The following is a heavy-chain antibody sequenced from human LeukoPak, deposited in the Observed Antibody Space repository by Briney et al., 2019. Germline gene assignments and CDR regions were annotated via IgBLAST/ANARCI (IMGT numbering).Heavy chain of an antibody. V-gene: IGHV1-46*01. CDR2: INPSDGST. CDR1: GYTFTSYC. D-gene: IGHD3-10*02. J-gene: IGHJ4*02. Sequence: GASVKVSCKASGYTFTSYCMHWVRQAPGQGLEWMGIINPSDGSTTYTEKFQGRVTMTRDTSTSTVYMELSSLRSEDTAVYYCARDFRDVYYFDYWGQGTLVTVSS. CDR3: ARDFRDVYYFDY.